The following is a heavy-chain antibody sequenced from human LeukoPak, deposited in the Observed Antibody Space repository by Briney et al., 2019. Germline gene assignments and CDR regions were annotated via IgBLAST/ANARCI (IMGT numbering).Heavy chain of an antibody. Sequence: SETLSLTCTVSGGAISSGDYYWSWIRQPPGKGLEWIVYIYYSGSTYYNPSLKSRVTISVDTSKNQFSLKLSSVTAADTAFYYCARTAALRLQWYFDLWGRGTLVSVSS. V-gene: IGHV4-30-4*01. CDR3: ARTAALRLQWYFDL. J-gene: IGHJ2*01. CDR2: IYYSGST. D-gene: IGHD2-15*01. CDR1: GGAISSGDYY.